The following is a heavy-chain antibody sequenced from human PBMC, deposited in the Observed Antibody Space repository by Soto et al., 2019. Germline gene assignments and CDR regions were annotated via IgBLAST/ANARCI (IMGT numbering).Heavy chain of an antibody. CDR2: IKSKTDGGTT. CDR1: GFTFSNAW. J-gene: IGHJ3*02. CDR3: TTDVGYYGSGSFDAFDI. V-gene: IGHV3-15*01. D-gene: IGHD3-10*01. Sequence: PGGSLRLSCAASGFTFSNAWMSWVRQAPGKGLEWVGRIKSKTDGGTTDYAAPVKGRFTISRDDSKNTLYLQMNSLKTEDTAVYYCTTDVGYYGSGSFDAFDIWGQGTMVTVSS.